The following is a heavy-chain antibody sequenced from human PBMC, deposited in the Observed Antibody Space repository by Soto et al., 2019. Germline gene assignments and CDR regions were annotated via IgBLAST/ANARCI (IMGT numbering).Heavy chain of an antibody. D-gene: IGHD3-22*01. V-gene: IGHV3-72*01. CDR1: ECTVSTHY. Sequence: LXLFCAGCECTVSTHYISWVRQAPGRRVEWVGRSRDNSQGYSTAYDASVKGRFTTSRDESKTSVYLQMNSLKNEDTAVYYCVRAMYFADSSGYTGCFDYWGQGTLVTVYS. J-gene: IGHJ4*02. CDR2: SRDNSQGYST. CDR3: VRAMYFADSSGYTGCFDY.